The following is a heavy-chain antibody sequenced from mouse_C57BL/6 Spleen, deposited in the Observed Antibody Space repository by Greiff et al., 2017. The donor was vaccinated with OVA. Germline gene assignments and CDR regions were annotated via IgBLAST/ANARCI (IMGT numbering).Heavy chain of an antibody. CDR2: IRLTSDTYAT. V-gene: IGHV6-3*01. Sequence: EVKLMESGGGLVQPGGSMKLSCVASGFTFSNYWMNWVRQSPEKGLEWVAQIRLTSDTYATHYAESVKGRFTISRDDSKSSVYLQMNNLRAEDTGICSCADGWPTSWFAYWGQGTLVTVSA. J-gene: IGHJ3*01. D-gene: IGHD2-3*01. CDR1: GFTFSNYW. CDR3: ADGWPTSWFAY.